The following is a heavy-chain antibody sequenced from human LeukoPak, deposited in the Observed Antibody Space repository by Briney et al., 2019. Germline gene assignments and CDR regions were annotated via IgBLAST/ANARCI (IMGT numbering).Heavy chain of an antibody. D-gene: IGHD3-22*01. Sequence: PGGSLRLSCAASGFTFSSYEMNWVRQAPGKGLEWVSGISGSGGSTYYADSVKGRFTISRDNSKNTLYLQMNSLRAEDTAVYYCAKYVSYYYDSSAYYPSQGYFDYWGQGTLVTVSS. CDR2: ISGSGGST. CDR3: AKYVSYYYDSSAYYPSQGYFDY. V-gene: IGHV3-23*01. J-gene: IGHJ4*02. CDR1: GFTFSSYE.